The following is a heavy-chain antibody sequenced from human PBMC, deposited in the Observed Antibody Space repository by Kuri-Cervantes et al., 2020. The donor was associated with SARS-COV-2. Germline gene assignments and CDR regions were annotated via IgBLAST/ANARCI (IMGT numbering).Heavy chain of an antibody. J-gene: IGHJ4*02. CDR2: IIPIFGTA. CDR3: YCAPKEGFDS. CDR1: GGTFSSYA. D-gene: IGHD2-21*01. V-gene: IGHV1-69*13. Sequence: SVKVSCKASGGTFSSYAISWVRQAPGQGLEWMGGIIPIFGTANYAQEFQGRVTITADESTSTAYMELSSLTSEDTAIYYCYCAPKEGFDSWGQGTLVTVSS.